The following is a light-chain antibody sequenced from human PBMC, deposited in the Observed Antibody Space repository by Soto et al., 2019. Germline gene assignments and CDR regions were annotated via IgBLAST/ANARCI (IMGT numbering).Light chain of an antibody. CDR2: SAF. CDR3: QQYNNWPFT. V-gene: IGKV3-15*01. Sequence: ERVMTQSPATLSVSPGERVTLSCRASQSVSSNLVWYQQKPGQAPTLLIYSAFFRATGIPARFSGSGSGTEFTLTISSLQSEDFAVYFCQQYNNWPFTFGPGTKVDIK. CDR1: QSVSSN. J-gene: IGKJ3*01.